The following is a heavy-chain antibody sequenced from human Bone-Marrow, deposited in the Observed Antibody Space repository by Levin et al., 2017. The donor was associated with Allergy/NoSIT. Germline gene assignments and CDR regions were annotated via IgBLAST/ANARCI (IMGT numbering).Heavy chain of an antibody. V-gene: IGHV3-64*02. CDR3: ASAPRGGVIPAALDY. CDR1: GLTFTNDA. J-gene: IGHJ4*02. Sequence: GESLKISCAASGLTFTNDAKYWVRQAPGKGLEFVSGISANGDSTYYADSVRGRFTISRDNSKNTVDLQMGSLTADDTAVYYCASAPRGGVIPAALDYWGQGTLVTVSS. D-gene: IGHD2-2*01. CDR2: ISANGDST.